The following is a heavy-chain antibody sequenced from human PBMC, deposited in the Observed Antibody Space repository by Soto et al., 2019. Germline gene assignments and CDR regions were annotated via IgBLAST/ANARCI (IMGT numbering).Heavy chain of an antibody. CDR2: IIPILGIA. J-gene: IGHJ4*02. CDR3: ARDVGRRIGYYYDSSGELDY. D-gene: IGHD3-22*01. CDR1: GGTFSSYT. V-gene: IGHV1-69*04. Sequence: ASVKVSCKASGGTFSSYTISWVRQAPGQGLEWMGRIIPILGIANYAQKFQGRVTITADKSTSTAYMELSSLRSEDTAVYYCARDVGRRIGYYYDSSGELDYWGQG.